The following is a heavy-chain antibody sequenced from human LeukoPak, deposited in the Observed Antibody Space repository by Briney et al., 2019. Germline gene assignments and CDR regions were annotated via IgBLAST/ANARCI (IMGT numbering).Heavy chain of an antibody. V-gene: IGHV4-39*07. CDR3: ARDLCGWLNWFDP. Sequence: SETLSLTCTVSGGSISSSSYYWGWIRQPPGKGLEWIGSIYYSGSTYYNPSLKSRVTISVDTSKNQFFLKLSSVTAADTAVYYCARDLCGWLNWFDPWGQGTLVTVSS. CDR2: IYYSGST. J-gene: IGHJ5*02. D-gene: IGHD5-12*01. CDR1: GGSISSSSYY.